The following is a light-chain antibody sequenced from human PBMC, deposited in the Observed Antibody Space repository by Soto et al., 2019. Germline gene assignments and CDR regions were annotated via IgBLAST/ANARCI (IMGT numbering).Light chain of an antibody. CDR3: QTWGTGIHRVV. CDR1: SGHSSYA. Sequence: QSVLTQSPSASASLGASVKLTCTLSSGHSSYAIAWHQQQPEKGPRYLTKLNSDGSHSKGDGIPDRFSGSSSGAERYLTISSLQSEDEADYYCQTWGTGIHRVVFGGGTKLTVL. CDR2: LNSDGSH. V-gene: IGLV4-69*01. J-gene: IGLJ2*01.